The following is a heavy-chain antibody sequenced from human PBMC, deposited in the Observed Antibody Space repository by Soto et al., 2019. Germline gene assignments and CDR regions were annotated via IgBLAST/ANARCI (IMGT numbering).Heavy chain of an antibody. J-gene: IGHJ6*02. CDR3: ARDWAMWLARPSNYGMDV. Sequence: LRLSCAASGFTFSSYGMHWVRQAPGKGLEWVAVIWYDGSNKYYADSVKGRFTISRDNSKNTLYLQMNSLRAEDTAVYYCARDWAMWLARPSNYGMDVWGQGTTVTVSS. V-gene: IGHV3-33*01. CDR1: GFTFSSYG. D-gene: IGHD6-19*01. CDR2: IWYDGSNK.